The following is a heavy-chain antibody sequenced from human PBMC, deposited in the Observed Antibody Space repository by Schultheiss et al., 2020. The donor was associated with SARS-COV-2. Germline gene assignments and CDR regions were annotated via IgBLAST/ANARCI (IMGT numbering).Heavy chain of an antibody. V-gene: IGHV3-21*04. J-gene: IGHJ6*02. CDR2: ISSSSTI. D-gene: IGHD4-11*01. CDR1: GFTFSSYS. Sequence: AGSLRLSCAASGFTFSSYSMNWVRQAPGKGLEWVSSISSSSTIYYADSVKGRFTISRDNSKKTLYLQMNSLRAEDTAVYYCAKPYSNYYYYYGMDVWGQGTTVTVSS. CDR3: AKPYSNYYYYYGMDV.